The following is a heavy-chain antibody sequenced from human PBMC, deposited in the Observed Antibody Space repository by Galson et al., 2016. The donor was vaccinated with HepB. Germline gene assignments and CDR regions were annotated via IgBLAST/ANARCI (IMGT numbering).Heavy chain of an antibody. J-gene: IGHJ4*02. V-gene: IGHV4-30-4*08. D-gene: IGHD1-26*01. CDR2: ISDSGST. CDR1: GTSVSSGDYY. Sequence: TLSLTCTVSGTSVSSGDYYWTWVRQRPGEGLEWIGYISDSGSTYYNPSLKSRLTISVDTSKNQFARTLTSVTAADTAVYYCARGATYYISDYWGQGTLVTVSS. CDR3: ARGATYYISDY.